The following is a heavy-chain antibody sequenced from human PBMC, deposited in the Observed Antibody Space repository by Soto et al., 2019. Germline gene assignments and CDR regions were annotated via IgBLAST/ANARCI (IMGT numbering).Heavy chain of an antibody. J-gene: IGHJ2*01. CDR2: IYYSGGT. CDR1: GVSISSYY. Sequence: QEQLQESGPGLVKPSETLSLTCTVSGVSISSYYWNWIRQPPGKGLEWIGYIYYSGGTNYNPSLKSRATMSVDTAKSQFSLQLSSVTASDTAVYFCARKALPGWYFDLWGRGTLVTVSS. CDR3: ARKALPGWYFDL. V-gene: IGHV4-59*01.